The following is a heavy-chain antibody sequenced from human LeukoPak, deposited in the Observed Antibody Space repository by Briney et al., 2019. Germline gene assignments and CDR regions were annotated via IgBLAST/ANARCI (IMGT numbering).Heavy chain of an antibody. J-gene: IGHJ6*03. CDR2: INHSGST. D-gene: IGHD6-13*01. Sequence: SETLSLTCAVYGGSFSRYYWSWIRQPPGKGLEWIGEINHSGSTNYNPSLKRRVTISVDTSKNQFSLRLSSVTAADTAVYYCARGRAAGYYYYYYMDVWGKGTTVTVSS. CDR1: GGSFSRYY. CDR3: ARGRAAGYYYYYYMDV. V-gene: IGHV4-34*01.